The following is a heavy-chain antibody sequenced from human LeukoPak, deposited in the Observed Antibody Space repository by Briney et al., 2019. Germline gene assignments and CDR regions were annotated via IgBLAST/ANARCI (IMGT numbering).Heavy chain of an antibody. V-gene: IGHV3-64*01. J-gene: IGHJ4*02. D-gene: IGHD6-19*01. CDR2: ISSNGGST. CDR1: GFTFSNYI. Sequence: SGGSLRLSCAASGFTFSNYIMHWVRQAPGKGLEYVSAISSNGGSTYYAKSVKGRFTISRDNSKNTLYLQMGSLRAEDMAVYYCARGRVSSGWYCDYWRQGSLVTISS. CDR3: ARGRVSSGWYCDY.